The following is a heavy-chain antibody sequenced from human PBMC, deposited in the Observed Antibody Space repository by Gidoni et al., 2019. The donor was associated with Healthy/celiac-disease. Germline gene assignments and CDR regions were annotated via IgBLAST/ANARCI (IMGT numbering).Heavy chain of an antibody. CDR3: ARKQEGYYYYGMDV. Sequence: QLQLQESGPGLVKPSETLSLTCTVSGGSISSSSYYWGWIRQPPVKGLEWIGSIYYSGSTYYNPSLKSRVTISVDTSKNQFSLKLSSVTAADTAVYYCARKQEGYYYYGMDVWGQGTTVTVSS. CDR1: GGSISSSSYY. CDR2: IYYSGST. J-gene: IGHJ6*02. D-gene: IGHD6-13*01. V-gene: IGHV4-39*01.